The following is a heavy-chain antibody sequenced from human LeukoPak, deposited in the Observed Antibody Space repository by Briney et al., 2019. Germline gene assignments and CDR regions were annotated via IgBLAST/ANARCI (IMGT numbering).Heavy chain of an antibody. J-gene: IGHJ6*02. CDR2: INHNGNVN. V-gene: IGHV3-7*03. CDR3: ARGGGLDV. CDR1: GFPFSSYW. Sequence: GSLRLSCVASGFPFSSYWMTWVRQAPGKGLEWVASINHNGNVNYYVDSVKGRFTISRDNAKNSLYLQMSNLRAEDTAVYFCARGGGLDVWGQGATVTVSS. D-gene: IGHD3-16*01.